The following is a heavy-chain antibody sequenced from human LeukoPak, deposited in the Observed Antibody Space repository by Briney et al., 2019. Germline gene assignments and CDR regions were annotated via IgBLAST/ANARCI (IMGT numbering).Heavy chain of an antibody. V-gene: IGHV4-59*11. CDR3: ARVAYSSSWYNSYYYYMDV. CDR2: IYYSGST. Sequence: SETLPLTCTVSGGSISSHYWSWIRQPPGKGLEWIGYIYYSGSTNYNPSLKSRVTISVDTSKNQFSLKLSSVTAADTAVYYCARVAYSSSWYNSYYYYMDVWGKGTTVTVSS. CDR1: GGSISSHY. J-gene: IGHJ6*03. D-gene: IGHD6-13*01.